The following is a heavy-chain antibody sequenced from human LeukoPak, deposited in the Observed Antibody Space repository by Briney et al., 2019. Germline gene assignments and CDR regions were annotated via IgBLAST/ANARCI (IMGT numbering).Heavy chain of an antibody. Sequence: SETLSLTCTVSGGSINSYYWSWIRQPPGKGLEWIGEIYHSGSANYNPSLKSRVTILVDKSKNQLSLILSSVTAADTATYYCSRDVGARLPGYWGQGTLVTVSS. CDR1: GGSINSYY. V-gene: IGHV4-59*12. J-gene: IGHJ4*02. D-gene: IGHD6-6*01. CDR3: SRDVGARLPGY. CDR2: IYHSGSA.